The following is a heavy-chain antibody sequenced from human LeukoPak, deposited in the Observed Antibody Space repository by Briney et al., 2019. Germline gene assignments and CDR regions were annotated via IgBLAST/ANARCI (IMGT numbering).Heavy chain of an antibody. D-gene: IGHD4-23*01. CDR1: GFTFNSYA. J-gene: IGHJ4*02. V-gene: IGHV3-23*01. Sequence: GGSLRLSCAASGFTFNSYAMSWVRQAPGKGLEWVSDISDTGGGTYYADSVKGRFTISRDNSKNTLNLQMNSLRAEDTAVYYCAKSTVVSRLFPGLDYWGQGTLVTVSS. CDR3: AKSTVVSRLFPGLDY. CDR2: ISDTGGGT.